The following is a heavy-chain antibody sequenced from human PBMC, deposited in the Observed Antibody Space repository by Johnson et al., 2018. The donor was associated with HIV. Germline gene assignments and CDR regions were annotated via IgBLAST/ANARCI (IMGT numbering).Heavy chain of an antibody. Sequence: QVQLVESGGGVVQPGRSLRLSCAASGFTFSSYGMHWVRQAPGKGLEWVAVISYDGNNKYSADSVQGGFTISRDNSRNTLYMQMSNLRTEETAVYYCAKGEAQEGWIQLWSYAFDFWGRGTMVTVSS. CDR2: ISYDGNNK. CDR3: AKGEAQEGWIQLWSYAFDF. V-gene: IGHV3-30*18. J-gene: IGHJ3*01. CDR1: GFTFSSYG. D-gene: IGHD5-18*01.